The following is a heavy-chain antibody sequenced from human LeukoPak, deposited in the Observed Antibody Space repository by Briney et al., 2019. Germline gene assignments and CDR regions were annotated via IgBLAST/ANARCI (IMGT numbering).Heavy chain of an antibody. CDR3: ARHRGDSSGFGPGGWFDP. D-gene: IGHD6-19*01. CDR1: GGSISSSSYY. CDR2: IYYSGST. J-gene: IGHJ5*02. V-gene: IGHV4-39*01. Sequence: SETLSLTCTVSGGSISSSSYYWGWIRQPPGKGLEWIGSIYYSGSTYYNPSLKSRVTISVDTSKNQFSLKLSSVTAADTAVYYCARHRGDSSGFGPGGWFDPWGQGTLVTVSS.